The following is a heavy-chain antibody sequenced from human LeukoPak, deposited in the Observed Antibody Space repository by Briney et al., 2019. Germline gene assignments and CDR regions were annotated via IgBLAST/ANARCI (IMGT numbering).Heavy chain of an antibody. D-gene: IGHD1-26*01. CDR1: GYSFTSYW. V-gene: IGHV5-51*01. J-gene: IGHJ5*02. CDR3: ARRLGATRSYNWFDP. Sequence: GESLKISCKGSGYSFTSYWIGWVRQMPGKGLEWMGIIYPGDSDTRYSPSFQGQVTTSADKSISTAYLQWSSLKASDTAMYYCARRLGATRSYNWFDPWGQGTLVTVSS. CDR2: IYPGDSDT.